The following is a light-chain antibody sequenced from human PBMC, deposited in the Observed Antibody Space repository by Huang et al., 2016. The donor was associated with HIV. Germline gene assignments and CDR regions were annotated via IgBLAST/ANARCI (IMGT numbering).Light chain of an antibody. J-gene: IGKJ1*01. CDR1: QSVYSSCTSKYY. CDR2: WAS. V-gene: IGKV4-1*01. CDR3: QQYYSSPQT. Sequence: DIIMTQSLDSLAVSLGEKATLNCRSSQSVYSSCTSKYYMAWFQQKPGQPPRLLLFWASTREAGVPDRFSGSGSGTHFTLTIANLEAEDAAIYYCQQYYSSPQTFGQGTRVEVK.